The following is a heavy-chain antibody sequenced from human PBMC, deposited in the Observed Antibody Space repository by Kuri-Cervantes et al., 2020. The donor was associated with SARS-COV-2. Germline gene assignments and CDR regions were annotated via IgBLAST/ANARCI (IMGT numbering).Heavy chain of an antibody. Sequence: GSLRLSCAVSGYSISSGHYWSWIRQPPGKGLEWIGYIYYSGSTNYNPSLKSRVTISVDTSKNQFSLKLSSVTAADTAVYYCARLGFSRGYSYGSGNWFDPWGQGTLVTVSS. V-gene: IGHV4-61*01. D-gene: IGHD5-18*01. CDR1: GYSISSGHY. CDR3: ARLGFSRGYSYGSGNWFDP. CDR2: IYYSGST. J-gene: IGHJ5*02.